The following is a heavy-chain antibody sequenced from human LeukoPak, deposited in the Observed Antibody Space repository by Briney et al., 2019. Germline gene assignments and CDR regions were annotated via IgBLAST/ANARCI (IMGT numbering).Heavy chain of an antibody. J-gene: IGHJ4*02. CDR1: GFTFSSYA. V-gene: IGHV3-23*01. CDR2: ISGTGGST. D-gene: IGHD5-24*01. Sequence: GGSLRLSCAASGFTFSSYAMNWVRQAPGKGLEWVSAISGTGGSTYYADSVKGRFTISRDNSKNTLYLQMNSLRAEDTAVYYCAKGVATIRRFDYWGLGTLVTVSS. CDR3: AKGVATIRRFDY.